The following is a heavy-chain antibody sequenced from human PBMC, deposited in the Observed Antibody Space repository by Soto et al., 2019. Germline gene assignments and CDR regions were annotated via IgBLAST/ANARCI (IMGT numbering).Heavy chain of an antibody. CDR1: GGSINNYY. CDR3: ARGSDYGRY. Sequence: SETLSLTCTVSGGSINNYYWSWIRQPPGKRVEWIGYIFYSGSPTYNPSLKSRVTMSVDTSKNQFSLNLRSVTAADTAVYYCARGSDYGRYWGQGTLVTVSS. CDR2: IFYSGSP. J-gene: IGHJ4*02. D-gene: IGHD4-17*01. V-gene: IGHV4-59*01.